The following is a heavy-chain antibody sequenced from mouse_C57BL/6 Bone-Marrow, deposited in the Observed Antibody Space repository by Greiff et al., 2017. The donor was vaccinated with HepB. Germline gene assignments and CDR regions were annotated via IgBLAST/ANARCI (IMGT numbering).Heavy chain of an antibody. D-gene: IGHD1-1*01. Sequence: LVESGAELMKPGASVKLSCKATGYTFTGYWIEWVKQRPGHGLEWIGEILPGSGSTNYNEKFKGKATFTADTSSNTAYMQLSSLTTDDSAIYYCARGHYYYYGPWFAYWGQGTLVTVAA. CDR2: ILPGSGST. V-gene: IGHV1-9*01. CDR1: GYTFTGYW. CDR3: ARGHYYYYGPWFAY. J-gene: IGHJ3*01.